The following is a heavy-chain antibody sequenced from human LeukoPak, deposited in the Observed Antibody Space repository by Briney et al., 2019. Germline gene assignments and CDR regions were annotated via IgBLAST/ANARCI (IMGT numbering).Heavy chain of an antibody. CDR3: ARDATDSGIDP. D-gene: IGHD3-10*01. CDR2: IYYSGST. CDR1: GGSISSGGYY. J-gene: IGHJ5*02. Sequence: SETLSLTCTVSGGSISSGGYYWSWIRQHPGKGLEWIGYIYYSGSTYYNPSLKSRVTISVDTSKNQFSLKLSSVTAADTAVYHCARDATDSGIDPWGQGTLVTVSS. V-gene: IGHV4-31*03.